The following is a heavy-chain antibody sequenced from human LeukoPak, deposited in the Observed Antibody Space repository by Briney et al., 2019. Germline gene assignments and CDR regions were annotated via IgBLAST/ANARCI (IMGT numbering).Heavy chain of an antibody. CDR1: GFTFSSYG. V-gene: IGHV3-33*01. J-gene: IGHJ4*02. CDR2: IWYDGSNK. Sequence: GRSLRLSCAASGFTFSSYGMHWVRQAPGKGLEWVAVIWYDGSNKYYADSVKGRFTISRDNSKNTLYLQMNSLRAEDTAVYYCARAGEYSGSWHVWSFFDYWGQGTLVTVSS. CDR3: ARAGEYSGSWHVWSFFDY. D-gene: IGHD6-13*01.